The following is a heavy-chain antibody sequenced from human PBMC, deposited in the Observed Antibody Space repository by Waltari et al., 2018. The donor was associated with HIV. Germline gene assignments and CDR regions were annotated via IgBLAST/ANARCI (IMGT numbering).Heavy chain of an antibody. D-gene: IGHD5-12*01. J-gene: IGHJ6*02. Sequence: EVQVVESGGGLVQPGGSLRLSCEGVGCTFSSHWMSWVRQAPGKVLDVVSNIKHDGSERYFVDSVKGRFAISRYNANNSLFLQMNSLRAEDTAVYYCARDVMGIVAKPYGVDVWGQGTTVTVSS. CDR3: ARDVMGIVAKPYGVDV. CDR1: GCTFSSHW. V-gene: IGHV3-7*01. CDR2: IKHDGSER.